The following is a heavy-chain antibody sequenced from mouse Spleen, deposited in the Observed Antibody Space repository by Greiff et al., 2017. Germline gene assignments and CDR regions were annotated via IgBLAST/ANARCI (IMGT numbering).Heavy chain of an antibody. CDR2: INPISGYT. CDR3: ARFYYYPYYAMDY. CDR1: GYTFTSYT. D-gene: IGHD1-1*01. J-gene: IGHJ4*01. Sequence: QVQLQQSGAELARPGASVKMSCKASGYTFTSYTMHWVKQRPGQGLEWIGYINPISGYTKYNQKFKDKATLTADKSSSTAYMQLSSLTSEDSAVYYCARFYYYPYYAMDYWGQGTSVTVSS. V-gene: IGHV1-4*01.